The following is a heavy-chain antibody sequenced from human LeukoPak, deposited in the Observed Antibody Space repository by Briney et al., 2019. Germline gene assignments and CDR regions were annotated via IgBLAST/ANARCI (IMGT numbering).Heavy chain of an antibody. CDR2: INHSGRT. J-gene: IGHJ4*02. CDR1: GGSFSGYY. CDR3: ASGSYGPLERQ. Sequence: SETLSLTCAVSGGSFSGYYWTWIRQPPGKGLEWIGEINHSGRTNYNPSLKSRVIMSVDTSKNQFSLKLSSVTAADTAVYYCASGSYGPLERQWGQGTLVTVSS. V-gene: IGHV4-34*01. D-gene: IGHD1-26*01.